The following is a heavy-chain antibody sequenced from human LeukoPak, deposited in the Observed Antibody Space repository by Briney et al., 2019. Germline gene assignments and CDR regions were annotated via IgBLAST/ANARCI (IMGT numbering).Heavy chain of an antibody. CDR3: ARGLNWGSDRGYFDY. Sequence: PGGSLRLSCAASGFTFISYAMSWVRQAPGEGLEWVSGISGGGGSTFYADSVKGRFTVSRDSSKNTLYLQMNSLRAEDTAVYYCARGLNWGSDRGYFDYWGQGTLVTVSS. D-gene: IGHD7-27*01. V-gene: IGHV3-23*01. J-gene: IGHJ4*02. CDR1: GFTFISYA. CDR2: ISGGGGST.